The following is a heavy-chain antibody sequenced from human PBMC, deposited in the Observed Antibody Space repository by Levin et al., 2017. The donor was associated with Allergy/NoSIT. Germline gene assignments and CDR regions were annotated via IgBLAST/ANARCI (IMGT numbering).Heavy chain of an antibody. V-gene: IGHV3-21*01. CDR1: GFTFSSYS. CDR2: ISSASSYI. J-gene: IGHJ4*02. CDR3: ARGREGYNQADY. Sequence: PGGSLRLSCAASGFTFSSYSMSWVRQAPGKGLEWVSSISSASSYISYADSVKGRFTISRDNAKNSLHLQMNSLRAEDTAVYYCARGREGYNQADYWGQGTLVTVSS. D-gene: IGHD5-24*01.